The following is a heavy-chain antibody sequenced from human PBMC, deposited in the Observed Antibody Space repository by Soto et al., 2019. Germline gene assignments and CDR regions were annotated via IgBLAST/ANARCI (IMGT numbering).Heavy chain of an antibody. CDR1: GYSFTSYW. J-gene: IGHJ6*02. CDR2: IYPGDSDT. CDR3: ARLKAAAGNYYYYGMDV. D-gene: IGHD6-13*01. V-gene: IGHV5-51*01. Sequence: PGESLKISCKGSGYSFTSYWIGWVRQMPGKGLEWMGIIYPGDSDTRYSPSFQGQVTISADKSISTAYLQWSSLKASDTAMYYRARLKAAAGNYYYYGMDVWGQGTTVTVSS.